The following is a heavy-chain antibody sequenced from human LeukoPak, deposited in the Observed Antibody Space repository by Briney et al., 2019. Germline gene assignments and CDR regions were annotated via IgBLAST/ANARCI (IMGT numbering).Heavy chain of an antibody. Sequence: GASVTVSCTASGYTSTTYGISWVRQAPGQGLEWLGWTYNSYKHYAQTLRDRLTMTTDTSTSTSYMELRSLRSDDTAVYYCARDPDTARGPFDYWGQGTLVTASS. V-gene: IGHV1-18*01. J-gene: IGHJ4*02. CDR2: TYNSYK. CDR3: ARDPDTARGPFDY. D-gene: IGHD5-18*01. CDR1: GYTSTTYG.